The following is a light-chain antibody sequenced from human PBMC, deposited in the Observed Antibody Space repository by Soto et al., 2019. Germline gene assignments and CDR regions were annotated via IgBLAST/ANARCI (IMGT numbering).Light chain of an antibody. V-gene: IGKV1-39*01. J-gene: IGKJ2*01. CDR1: QNVYINS. CDR2: AAS. CDR3: QQSFSSPYT. Sequence: TQSPGTLSLSPGERATLSCRASQNVYINSLAWYQQKPGKAPKLLIYAASKLQSGVPSRFSGSGSGTDFTLTISSLQPEDSGTYYCQQSFSSPYTFGQGTKLEIK.